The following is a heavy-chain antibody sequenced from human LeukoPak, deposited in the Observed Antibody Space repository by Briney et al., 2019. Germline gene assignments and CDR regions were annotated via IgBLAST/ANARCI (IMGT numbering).Heavy chain of an antibody. D-gene: IGHD1-26*01. J-gene: IGHJ6*03. CDR2: INGNGAAT. CDR3: ANGLAASGNFLLRDYYYFIDV. V-gene: IGHV3-23*01. Sequence: GGSLRLSCAASGFSFSSYSMNWVRQAPGKGLEWVSTINGNGAATYYADSFKGRFLISRDDSKSTVYLRMNKLRVEDSGLYYCANGLAASGNFLLRDYYYFIDVWGKGTTVIVS. CDR1: GFSFSSYS.